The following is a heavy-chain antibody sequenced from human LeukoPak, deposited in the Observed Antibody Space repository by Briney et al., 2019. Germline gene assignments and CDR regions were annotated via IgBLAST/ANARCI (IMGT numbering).Heavy chain of an antibody. V-gene: IGHV3-74*01. Sequence: GGSLRLSCAASGFTFSSYWMLWVRQAPGKGLVWVSRINSDGSSTSYADSVKGRFTISRDNAKNTLYLQMNSLRAEDTAVYYCARVGSSGSFDYWGQGTLVTVSS. J-gene: IGHJ4*02. CDR1: GFTFSSYW. CDR2: INSDGSST. CDR3: ARVGSSGSFDY. D-gene: IGHD6-19*01.